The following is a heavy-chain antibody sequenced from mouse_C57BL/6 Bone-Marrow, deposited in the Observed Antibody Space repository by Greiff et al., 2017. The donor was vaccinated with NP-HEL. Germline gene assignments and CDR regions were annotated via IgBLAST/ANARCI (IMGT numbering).Heavy chain of an antibody. V-gene: IGHV1-55*01. D-gene: IGHD1-2*01. CDR3: ARSSDTAPGY. CDR1: GYTFTSYW. J-gene: IGHJ2*01. Sequence: QVQLQQPGAELVKPGASVKMSCKASGYTFTSYWITWVKQRPGQGLEWIGDIYPGSGSTNYNEKFKSKATLTVDKSSSTAYMQRSSLTSEDSAVYYCARSSDTAPGYWGQGTTLTVSS. CDR2: IYPGSGST.